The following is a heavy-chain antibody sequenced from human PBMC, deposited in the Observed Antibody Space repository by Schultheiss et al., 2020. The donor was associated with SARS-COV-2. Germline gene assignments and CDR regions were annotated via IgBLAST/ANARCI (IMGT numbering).Heavy chain of an antibody. D-gene: IGHD6-19*01. CDR2: INPNSAYT. V-gene: IGHV1-2*06. J-gene: IGHJ4*02. CDR3: ARDFRVAGTNDY. Sequence: ASVKVSCKASGYIFTGYYIHWLRQAPGQGLEWMGRINPNSAYTNYAQKFQGRVTITRDTSISAAYMELSSLSSDDTAVYYCARDFRVAGTNDYWGQGILVTVSS. CDR1: GYIFTGYY.